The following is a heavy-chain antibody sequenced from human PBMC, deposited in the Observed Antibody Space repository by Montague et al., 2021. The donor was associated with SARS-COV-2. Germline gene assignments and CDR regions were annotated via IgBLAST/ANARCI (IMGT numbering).Heavy chain of an antibody. V-gene: IGHV4-34*01. Sequence: SETLSLTCAVYGGSFSGYYWRWIRQPPGKGLEWIGEINHGGSTNXNPSLKSRVTISVDTSKNQFSLKLSSVTAADTAVYYCARGRRILLWFGELLSGGDYYGMDVWGQGTTVTVSS. CDR3: ARGRRILLWFGELLSGGDYYGMDV. CDR2: INHGGST. D-gene: IGHD3-10*01. CDR1: GGSFSGYY. J-gene: IGHJ6*02.